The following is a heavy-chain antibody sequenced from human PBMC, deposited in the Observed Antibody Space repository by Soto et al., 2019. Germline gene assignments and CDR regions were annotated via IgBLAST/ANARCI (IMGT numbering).Heavy chain of an antibody. CDR3: GRGSYCSSTSCYENNWFDP. CDR2: INHSGST. V-gene: IGHV4-34*01. Sequence: QVQLQQWGAGLLKPSETLSLTCAVYGGSFSGYYWSWIRQPPGKGLEWIGEINHSGSTNYNPSLKSLVTISVDTTKNQFSRKLSSVAAAETAVYYCGRGSYCSSTSCYENNWFDPWGQGPLVTVSS. D-gene: IGHD2-2*01. J-gene: IGHJ5*02. CDR1: GGSFSGYY.